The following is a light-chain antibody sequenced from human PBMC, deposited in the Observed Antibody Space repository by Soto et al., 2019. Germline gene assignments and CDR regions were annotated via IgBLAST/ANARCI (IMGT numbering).Light chain of an antibody. CDR3: QQRSNWPGIT. V-gene: IGKV1-9*01. J-gene: IGKJ5*01. Sequence: IQLTQSPSSLSASVGDRVTITCRASQGISNYLAWYQQRPGKAPKLLIYAASTLQSGVPSRFSGSGSATDFTLTISSLEPEDFAVYYCQQRSNWPGITFGQGTRPEIK. CDR1: QGISNY. CDR2: AAS.